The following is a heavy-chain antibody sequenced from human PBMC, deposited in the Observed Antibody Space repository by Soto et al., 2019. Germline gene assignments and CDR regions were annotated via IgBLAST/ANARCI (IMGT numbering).Heavy chain of an antibody. Sequence: QVQLVQSGAEVKKPGASVKVSCKASGYTFTSYNINWVRQATGQGLEWMGWMNPNSGNTGYAQKFQGRVTMTRDTSIRTAYMELSSLRTEVTAVYYCAGPWNKQWGQGTLVTVSS. CDR1: GYTFTSYN. V-gene: IGHV1-8*01. J-gene: IGHJ4*02. CDR3: AGPWNKQ. CDR2: MNPNSGNT. D-gene: IGHD1-1*01.